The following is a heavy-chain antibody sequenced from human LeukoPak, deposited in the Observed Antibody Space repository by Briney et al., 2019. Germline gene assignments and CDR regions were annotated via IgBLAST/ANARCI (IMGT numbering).Heavy chain of an antibody. CDR2: IIPIFGTA. CDR1: GGTFSSYA. V-gene: IGHV1-69*05. J-gene: IGHJ6*03. CDR3: QRDTSVVIATRYYYYMDV. Sequence: SVKVSCKASGGTFSSYAISWVRQAPGQGLEWMGGIIPIFGTANYAQKFQGRVTITTDESTSTAYLELSSLRSDATAVYYCQRDTSVVIATRYYYYMDVWGKGTTVTVSS. D-gene: IGHD3-22*01.